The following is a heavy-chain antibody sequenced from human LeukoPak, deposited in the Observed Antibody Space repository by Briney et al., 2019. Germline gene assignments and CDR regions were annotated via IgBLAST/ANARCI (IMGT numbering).Heavy chain of an antibody. J-gene: IGHJ4*02. CDR2: IIGSGGST. CDR1: GFTFSSYA. CDR3: AKEELYYYDSSGYSN. V-gene: IGHV3-23*01. D-gene: IGHD3-22*01. Sequence: GGSLRLSCAASGFTFSSYAMSWVRQAPGKGLEWVSGIIGSGGSTYYADSVKGRFTISRDNSKNTLYLQMNSLRAEDTAVYYCAKEELYYYDSSGYSNWGQGTLVTVSS.